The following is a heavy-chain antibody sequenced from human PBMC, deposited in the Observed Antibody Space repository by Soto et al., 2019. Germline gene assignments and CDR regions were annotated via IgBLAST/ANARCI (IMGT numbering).Heavy chain of an antibody. D-gene: IGHD1-26*01. CDR3: AKTKTSGSSTRNYYYGMDV. Sequence: PGGSLRLSCAASGFTFSSYSMNWVRQAPGKGLEWVSSISSSSSYIYYADSVKGRFTISRDNSKNTVFLQMNSLRAEDTAIYYCAKTKTSGSSTRNYYYGMDVWGQGTTVTVYS. J-gene: IGHJ6*02. CDR2: ISSSSSYI. CDR1: GFTFSSYS. V-gene: IGHV3-21*04.